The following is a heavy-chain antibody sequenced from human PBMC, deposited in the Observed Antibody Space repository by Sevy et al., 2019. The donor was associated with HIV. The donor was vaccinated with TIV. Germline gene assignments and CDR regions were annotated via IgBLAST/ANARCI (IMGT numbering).Heavy chain of an antibody. Sequence: SETLSLTCTVSGGSITSLYWNWIRQPPGKGLEWIANIYYNGHINYNPSLKSRVTLSLDPSKNQFSLRLSSVTAADTDMYYCAGENAWGRGYSWGQGTLVTVSS. J-gene: IGHJ4*02. V-gene: IGHV4-59*08. D-gene: IGHD1-26*01. CDR2: IYYNGHI. CDR3: AGENAWGRGYS. CDR1: GGSITSLY.